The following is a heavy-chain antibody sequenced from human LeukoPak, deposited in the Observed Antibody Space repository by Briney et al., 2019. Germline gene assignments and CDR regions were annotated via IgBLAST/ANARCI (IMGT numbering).Heavy chain of an antibody. CDR2: ITPNSGDT. J-gene: IGHJ4*02. V-gene: IGHV1-2*02. CDR3: ARVYSIRSFDY. D-gene: IGHD2-15*01. CDR1: GYTFTGYY. Sequence: ASVKVSCQASGYTFTGYYMHWVRQAPGQGLEWMGWITPNSGDTNYAQKFQGRVTMTRDTSINTAYMELTRLTSDDTAVYYCARVYSIRSFDYWGQGTLVTVSS.